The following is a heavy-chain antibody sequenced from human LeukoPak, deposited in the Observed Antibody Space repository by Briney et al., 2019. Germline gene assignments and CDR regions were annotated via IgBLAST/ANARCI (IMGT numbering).Heavy chain of an antibody. CDR3: ARDGTGHNWFDP. V-gene: IGHV4-31*03. CDR1: GGSISSGGYY. CDR2: IYYSGST. D-gene: IGHD3/OR15-3a*01. J-gene: IGHJ5*02. Sequence: SETLSLTCTVSGGSISSGGYYWSWIRQHPGKGLEWIEYIYYSGSTYYNPSLKSRVTISVDTSKNQFSLKLSSVTAADTAVYYCARDGTGHNWFDPWGQGTLVTVSP.